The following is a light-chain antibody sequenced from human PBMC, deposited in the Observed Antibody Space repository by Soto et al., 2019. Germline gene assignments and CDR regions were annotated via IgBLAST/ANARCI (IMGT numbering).Light chain of an antibody. CDR2: AAS. Sequence: DIQMTQSPPSLSASVGDRVTITCRASQGISNYLAWYQQKPGKVPKLLIYAASTLQSGVPSRFSGSGSGTDFTLTISGLQPEDVATYYCQKYNSALPPFGGATKVEIK. J-gene: IGKJ4*01. CDR1: QGISNY. CDR3: QKYNSALPP. V-gene: IGKV1-27*01.